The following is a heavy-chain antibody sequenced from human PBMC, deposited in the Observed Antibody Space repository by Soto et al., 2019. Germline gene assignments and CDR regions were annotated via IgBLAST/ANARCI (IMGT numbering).Heavy chain of an antibody. V-gene: IGHV2-5*02. Sequence: QITLKESGPTLVKPTQTLTLTCTFSGFSLSTSGVGVGWIRQPPGKALEWLALLYWDDDKRYSPSLKSRLTITKDTSKNQVVLTMTNMDPVNTATYYCAHRQRTVYFDYWGQGTLVTVSS. J-gene: IGHJ4*02. CDR3: AHRQRTVYFDY. D-gene: IGHD4-17*01. CDR1: GFSLSTSGVG. CDR2: LYWDDDK.